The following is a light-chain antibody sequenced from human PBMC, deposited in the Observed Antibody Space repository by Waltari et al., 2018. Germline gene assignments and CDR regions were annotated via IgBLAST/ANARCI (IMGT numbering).Light chain of an antibody. CDR2: KAS. J-gene: IGKJ2*01. CDR1: QSISSW. Sequence: DIQMTQPHPTLSASVGDRLTITCRASQSISSWLAWYQQKPGKAPKLLIYKASSLESGVPSRFSGSGSGTEFTLTISSLQPDDFATYYCQQYNSYPYTFGQGTKLGIK. V-gene: IGKV1-5*03. CDR3: QQYNSYPYT.